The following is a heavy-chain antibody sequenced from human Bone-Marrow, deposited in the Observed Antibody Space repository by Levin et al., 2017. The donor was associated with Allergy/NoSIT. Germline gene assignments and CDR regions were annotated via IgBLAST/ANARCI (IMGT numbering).Heavy chain of an antibody. CDR2: ISGSGSMT. J-gene: IGHJ4*02. V-gene: IGHV3-23*01. Sequence: GGSLRLSCVGSGFSFTNYGMTWLRQAPGKGLEWVSSISGSGSMTYHADSVKGRFTISRDNSKNTLYLQMNNLSAEDTAFYYCAKARKITVAGDFDYWGQGALVTVSS. D-gene: IGHD6-19*01. CDR1: GFSFTNYG. CDR3: AKARKITVAGDFDY.